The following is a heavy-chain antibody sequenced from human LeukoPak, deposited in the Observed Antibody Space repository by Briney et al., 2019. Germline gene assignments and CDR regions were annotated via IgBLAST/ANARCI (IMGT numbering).Heavy chain of an antibody. J-gene: IGHJ6*03. CDR2: ISAYNGNT. CDR1: GYTFTSYG. V-gene: IGHV1-18*01. D-gene: IGHD2-2*02. CDR3: ARLVVPAAIPIYYYYYMDV. Sequence: ASVKVSCKASGYTFTSYGISWVRQAPGQGLEWMGWISAYNGNTNYAQKLQGRVTMTTDTSTSTAYMGLRSLRSDDTAVYYCARLVVPAAIPIYYYYYMDVWGKGTTVTVSS.